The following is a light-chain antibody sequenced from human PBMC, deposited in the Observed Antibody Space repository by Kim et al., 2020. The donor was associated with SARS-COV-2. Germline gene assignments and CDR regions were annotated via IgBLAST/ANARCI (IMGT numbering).Light chain of an antibody. CDR1: NY. V-gene: IGLV1-47*01. CDR2: RNS. Sequence: NYVCWHQQPPGAAPKVLIYRNSQRPSGGPDRFSGSKSGTAASLAISGLRPEDEAEYYCAAWDDKLLWVFGGGTQLTVL. J-gene: IGLJ3*02. CDR3: AAWDDKLLWV.